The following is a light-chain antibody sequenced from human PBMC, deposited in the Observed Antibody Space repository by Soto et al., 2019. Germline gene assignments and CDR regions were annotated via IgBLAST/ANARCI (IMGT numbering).Light chain of an antibody. CDR1: QSISNSY. Sequence: EIVLTQSPGTLSLSPGERATLSCRASQSISNSYLAWYQQKPGQAPRLLIYGASSRATGIPDRFSGSGSGTDFTLTICRLEPEDFAVYYCQQYGGSPIFTFGPGTKVDIK. CDR2: GAS. CDR3: QQYGGSPIFT. V-gene: IGKV3-20*01. J-gene: IGKJ3*01.